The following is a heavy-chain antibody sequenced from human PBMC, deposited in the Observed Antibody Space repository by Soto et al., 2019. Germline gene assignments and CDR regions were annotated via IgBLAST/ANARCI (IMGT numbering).Heavy chain of an antibody. J-gene: IGHJ5*02. CDR2: IWYDGSNK. D-gene: IGHD6-13*01. V-gene: IGHV3-33*01. CDR3: ARDRVNVFWFDP. Sequence: QVQLVESGGGVVQPGRSLRLSCAASGFTFSSYGMHWVRQAPGKGLEWVAVIWYDGSNKYYADSVKGRFTISRDNSKNTLYLQMNSLRAEDTAVYYCARDRVNVFWFDPWGQGTLVTVSS. CDR1: GFTFSSYG.